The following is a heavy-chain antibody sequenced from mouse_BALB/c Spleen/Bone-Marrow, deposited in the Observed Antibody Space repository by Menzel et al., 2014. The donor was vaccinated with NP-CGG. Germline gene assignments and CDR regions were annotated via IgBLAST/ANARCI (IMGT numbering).Heavy chain of an antibody. D-gene: IGHD1-2*01. CDR2: ILPGSGST. Sequence: QVQLVESGTELMKPGASVKISCKATGYTFSSYWIEWVNQRPGHGLEWIGEILPGSGSTNYNEKFKGKATFTADTSSNTAYMQLSSLASEDSAVYYCARRGHGFAWFAYWGQGTLVTVSA. J-gene: IGHJ3*01. CDR3: ARRGHGFAWFAY. V-gene: IGHV1-9*01. CDR1: GYTFSSYW.